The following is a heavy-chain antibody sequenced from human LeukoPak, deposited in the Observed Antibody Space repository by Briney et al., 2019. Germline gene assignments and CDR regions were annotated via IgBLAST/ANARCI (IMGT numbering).Heavy chain of an antibody. J-gene: IGHJ4*02. CDR3: ARDAVTMVRGVNY. CDR1: GFTFSDYY. Sequence: PGGSLRLSCAASGFTFSDYYMSWIRQAPGKGLEWASYISSSGSTIYYADSVKGRFTISRDNAKNSLYLQMNSLRAEDTDVYYCARDAVTMVRGVNYWGQGTLVTVSS. CDR2: ISSSGSTI. V-gene: IGHV3-11*01. D-gene: IGHD3-10*01.